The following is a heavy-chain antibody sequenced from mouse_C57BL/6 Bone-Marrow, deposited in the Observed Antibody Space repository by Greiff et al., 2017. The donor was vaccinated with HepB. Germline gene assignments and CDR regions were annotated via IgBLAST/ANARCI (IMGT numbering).Heavy chain of an antibody. CDR3: ARSCRLLRFAY. D-gene: IGHD2-3*01. V-gene: IGHV5-12*01. CDR2: ISNGGGST. CDR1: GFTFSDYY. Sequence: EVQLVESGGGLVQPGGSLKLSCAASGFTFSDYYMYWVRQTPEKRLEWVAYISNGGGSTYYPDTVKGRFTISRDNAKNTLYLQMSRLKSEDTAMYYCARSCRLLRFAYWGQGTLVTVSA. J-gene: IGHJ3*01.